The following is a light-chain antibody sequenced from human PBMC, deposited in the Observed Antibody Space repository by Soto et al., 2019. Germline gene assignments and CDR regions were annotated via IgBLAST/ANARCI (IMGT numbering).Light chain of an antibody. J-gene: IGKJ5*01. CDR3: QQYYPTPPIT. CDR2: WAS. Sequence: DIVMTQFPDSLAVSLGERATINCKSSQSVLYSSNNKNYLAWFQQKPGQPPKLLIYWASTRESGVPDRFSGSGSGTDFTLTISSLQAEDVAVYYCQQYYPTPPITFGQGTRLEIK. CDR1: QSVLYSSNNKNY. V-gene: IGKV4-1*01.